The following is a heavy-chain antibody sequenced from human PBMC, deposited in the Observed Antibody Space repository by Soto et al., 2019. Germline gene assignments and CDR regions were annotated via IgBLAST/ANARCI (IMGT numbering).Heavy chain of an antibody. CDR2: IKSKNDGETT. CDR3: VTDTRGS. V-gene: IGHV3-15*07. J-gene: IGHJ5*02. Sequence: GGSLRLSCAASGFTFYTAWLSWVRQAPGKGLEWVGRIKSKNDGETTDYAAPVKGRFTISRDDSINTLYLQMNSLKTDDTAVYYCVTDTRGSWGQGTLVTVSS. D-gene: IGHD3-3*01. CDR1: GFTFYTAW.